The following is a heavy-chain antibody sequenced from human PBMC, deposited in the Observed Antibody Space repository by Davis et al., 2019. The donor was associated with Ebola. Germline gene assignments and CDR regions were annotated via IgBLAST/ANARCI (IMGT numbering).Heavy chain of an antibody. CDR3: ATNTDSIVVVPAAIGN. V-gene: IGHV5-51*01. CDR2: IYPGDSDT. J-gene: IGHJ4*02. Sequence: GESLKISCKGSGYSFTSYWIGWVRQMPGKGLEWMGIIYPGDSDTRYSPSFQGQVTISADKSISTAYLQWSSLKASDTAMYYCATNTDSIVVVPAAIGNWGQGTLVTVSP. CDR1: GYSFTSYW. D-gene: IGHD2-2*02.